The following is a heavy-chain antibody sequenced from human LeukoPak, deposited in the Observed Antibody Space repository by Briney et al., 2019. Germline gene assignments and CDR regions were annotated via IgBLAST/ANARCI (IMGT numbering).Heavy chain of an antibody. CDR2: ISGDGGST. V-gene: IGHV3-43*02. D-gene: IGHD1-1*01. Sequence: GGSLRLSCAASGFTFDDYAMHWVRQAPGKGLEWVSLISGDGGSTYYADSVKGRFTISRDNSKNSLYLQMNSLRTEDTALYYCAKVHRVTTPWGYYYSGMDVWGKGTTVTVSS. CDR1: GFTFDDYA. J-gene: IGHJ6*04. CDR3: AKVHRVTTPWGYYYSGMDV.